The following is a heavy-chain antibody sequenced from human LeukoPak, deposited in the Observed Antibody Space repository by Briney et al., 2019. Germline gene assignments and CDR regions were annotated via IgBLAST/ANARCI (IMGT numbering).Heavy chain of an antibody. J-gene: IGHJ4*02. D-gene: IGHD2-2*01. Sequence: GGSLRLSCAASGFTFSGSAMHWVRQASGKGLEWVGRIRSKANSYATAYAASVNSRFTVSRDDSKNTAYLQMNSLKTEDTAVYYCTSAPATVFDYWGQGTLVTVSS. CDR1: GFTFSGSA. CDR3: TSAPATVFDY. V-gene: IGHV3-73*01. CDR2: IRSKANSYAT.